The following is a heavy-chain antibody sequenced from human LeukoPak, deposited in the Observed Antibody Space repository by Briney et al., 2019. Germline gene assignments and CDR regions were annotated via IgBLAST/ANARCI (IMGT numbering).Heavy chain of an antibody. V-gene: IGHV6-1*01. CDR3: AREGSNWFDR. CDR1: GDSVSSESAA. CDR2: TYYRSKWYN. D-gene: IGHD2-15*01. Sequence: SPTLSLTFAISGDSVSSESAAWNWIRQSPSRGLEWLGRTYYRSKWYNYYAVSVKSRITISPDTSKNQFSLQLTSVTPEDTAVYYCAREGSNWFDRWGQGTLVTVPS. J-gene: IGHJ5*02.